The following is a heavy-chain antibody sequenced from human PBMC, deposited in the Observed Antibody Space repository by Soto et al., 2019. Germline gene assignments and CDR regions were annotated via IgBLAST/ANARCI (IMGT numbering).Heavy chain of an antibody. CDR1: GGSISSYY. V-gene: IGHV4-59*01. D-gene: IGHD1-26*01. J-gene: IGHJ4*02. CDR3: ARRYGGNFDY. Sequence: QVQLQESGPGLVKPSETLSLTCTVSGGSISSYYWSWIRQPPGKGLEWIGYIHYSGSTNYNPSLLRRVTTSVHTSKHQFSRKLSSVTAADTAVYYCARRYGGNFDYWGQGTLVTVSS. CDR2: IHYSGST.